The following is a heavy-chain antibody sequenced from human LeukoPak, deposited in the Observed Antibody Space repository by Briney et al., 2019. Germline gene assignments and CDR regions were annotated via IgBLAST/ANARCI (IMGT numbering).Heavy chain of an antibody. V-gene: IGHV4-61*02. CDR1: GGSISSGNYY. J-gene: IGHJ1*01. CDR2: IYTSGST. CDR3: ARDSQFGEIII. D-gene: IGHD3-3*01. Sequence: SQTLSLTCTVSGGSISSGNYYWSWIRQRAGKGLEWIGRIYTSGSTDYNPSLKSRVTASIDTSKNQFSLNLSSVTAADTAVYFCARDSQFGEIIIWGQGTLVTVSS.